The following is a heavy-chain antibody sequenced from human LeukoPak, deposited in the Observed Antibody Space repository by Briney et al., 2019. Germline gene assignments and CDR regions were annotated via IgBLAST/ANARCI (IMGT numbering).Heavy chain of an antibody. CDR3: ARRPTMLRLPLNDAFDI. CDR2: IYGGGNT. J-gene: IGHJ3*02. D-gene: IGHD3-10*02. V-gene: IGHV3-66*01. CDR1: GFIVKTNY. Sequence: GGSLRLSCAASGFIVKTNYMSWVRQAPGKGLEWVSLIYGGGNTYYAESVKGRFTISRDNAKSTLYLQMNSLRVEDTAMYYCARRPTMLRLPLNDAFDIWGQGTMVTVSS.